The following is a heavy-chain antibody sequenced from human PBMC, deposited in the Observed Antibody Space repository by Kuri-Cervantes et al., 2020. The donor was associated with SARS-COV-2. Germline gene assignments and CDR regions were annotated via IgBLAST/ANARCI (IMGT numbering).Heavy chain of an antibody. J-gene: IGHJ3*02. CDR3: ASFGSGWYDDAFDI. Sequence: LSLTCAASGFTFSSYEMHWVRQAPGKGLEWVSYISSSGSAIYYADSVKGRFTISRDNAKNSLYLQMNSLRAEDTAVYYCASFGSGWYDDAFDIWGQGTMVTVSS. V-gene: IGHV3-48*03. CDR2: ISSSGSAI. CDR1: GFTFSSYE. D-gene: IGHD6-19*01.